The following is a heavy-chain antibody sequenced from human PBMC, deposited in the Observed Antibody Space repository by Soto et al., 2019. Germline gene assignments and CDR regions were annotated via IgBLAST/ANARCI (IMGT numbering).Heavy chain of an antibody. Sequence: QVQVVQSGVEVRRPGSSVKVSCKASGDTFKNCVISWVRQAPGQGLEWMGGIIPLFGTTAFALRFQGRLTITTDESTTTAYMELSRLRSEDTATYCWAAELGFGKLSVVWGQGTKVIGSS. CDR1: GDTFKNCV. V-gene: IGHV1-69*01. CDR2: IIPLFGTT. J-gene: IGHJ6*02. CDR3: AAELGFGKLSVV. D-gene: IGHD3-10*01.